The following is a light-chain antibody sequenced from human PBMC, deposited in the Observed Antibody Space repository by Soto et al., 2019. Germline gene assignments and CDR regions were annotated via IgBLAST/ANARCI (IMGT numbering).Light chain of an antibody. CDR3: QQYNVYSWT. J-gene: IGKJ1*01. Sequence: IQMTQSPSTLSASVGDRVTITCRASKSINSWLAWYQQKPGKAPKLLIYEASSLEKGVPARFGGSGSGTEFTLTISSLQPDDFATYYCQQYNVYSWTFGQGTKVDIK. CDR1: KSINSW. CDR2: EAS. V-gene: IGKV1-5*03.